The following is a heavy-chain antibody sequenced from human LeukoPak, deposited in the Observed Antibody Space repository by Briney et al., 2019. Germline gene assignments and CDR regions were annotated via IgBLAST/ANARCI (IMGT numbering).Heavy chain of an antibody. CDR3: ARDFPYYDSSGYYGYFDY. CDR2: IWYDGSNK. J-gene: IGHJ4*02. Sequence: GGSLRLSCAASGFTFSSYGMHWVRQAPGKGLEWVAVIWYDGSNKYYADSVKGRFTISRDNSKNTLYLQMNSLRAEDTAVYCCARDFPYYDSSGYYGYFDYWGQGTLVTVSS. V-gene: IGHV3-33*01. CDR1: GFTFSSYG. D-gene: IGHD3-22*01.